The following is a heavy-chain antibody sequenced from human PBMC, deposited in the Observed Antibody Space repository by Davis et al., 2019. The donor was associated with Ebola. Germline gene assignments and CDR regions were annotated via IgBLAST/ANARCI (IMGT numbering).Heavy chain of an antibody. Sequence: ASVKVSCKASGYTFTNYGITWVRQATGQGLEWMGWMNPNSGNTGYAQKFQGRVTMTRNTSISTAYMELSSLRSEDTAVYYCARGHGDYDAFDIWGQGTMVTVSS. CDR3: ARGHGDYDAFDI. CDR2: MNPNSGNT. CDR1: GYTFTNYG. J-gene: IGHJ3*02. D-gene: IGHD4-17*01. V-gene: IGHV1-8*02.